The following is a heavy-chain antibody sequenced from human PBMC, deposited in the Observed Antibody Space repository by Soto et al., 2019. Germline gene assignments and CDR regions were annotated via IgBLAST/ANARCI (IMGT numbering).Heavy chain of an antibody. V-gene: IGHV3-7*01. Sequence: PGGSLRLSCAASGFTFSSYWMSWVRQAPGKGLEWVANIKQDGSEKYYVDSVKGRFTISRDNAKNSLYLQMNSLRAEDTAVYYCARDLTNYDFWSGYYAPYYYYYGMDVWGQGTTVTVSS. J-gene: IGHJ6*02. CDR1: GFTFSSYW. CDR2: IKQDGSEK. D-gene: IGHD3-3*01. CDR3: ARDLTNYDFWSGYYAPYYYYYGMDV.